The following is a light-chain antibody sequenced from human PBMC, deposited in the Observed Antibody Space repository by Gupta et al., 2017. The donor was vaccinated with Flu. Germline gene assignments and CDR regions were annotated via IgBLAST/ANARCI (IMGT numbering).Light chain of an antibody. CDR1: QSISNW. Sequence: DIQMTQSPSTLSASIGDRVIITCRASQSISNWLVWYQQKPGKAPDLLIYRASTLESGVPSRFSGGGSGTDFTLTISGLQPDDFATYFCQQYSSYPLTFGGGTKVVIK. J-gene: IGKJ4*01. V-gene: IGKV1-5*03. CDR3: QQYSSYPLT. CDR2: RAS.